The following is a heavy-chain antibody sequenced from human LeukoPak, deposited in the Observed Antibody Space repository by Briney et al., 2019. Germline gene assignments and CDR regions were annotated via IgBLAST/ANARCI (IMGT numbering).Heavy chain of an antibody. CDR3: ARVADGDYVDGMDV. CDR1: GGSISSSNW. D-gene: IGHD4-17*01. Sequence: SETLSLTCAVSGGSISSSNWWSWVRQPPGKGLEWIGEIYHSGSTNYNPSLKSRVTISVDTSKNQFSLKLSSVTAADTAVYYCARVADGDYVDGMDVWGQGTTVTVSS. CDR2: IYHSGST. J-gene: IGHJ6*02. V-gene: IGHV4-4*02.